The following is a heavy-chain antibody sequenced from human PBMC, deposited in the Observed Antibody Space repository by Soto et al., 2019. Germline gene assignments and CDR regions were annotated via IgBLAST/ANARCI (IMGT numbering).Heavy chain of an antibody. CDR1: GYTLTELS. CDR2: FDPEDGET. CDR3: ATGVDGYHYAGWYFDL. V-gene: IGHV1-24*01. Sequence: QVQLVQSGAEVKKPGASVKVSCKVSGYTLTELSMHWVRQAPGKGLEWMGGFDPEDGETIYAQKFQSRVTMTEDTSTDTAYMELSSLRSEDTAVYYCATGVDGYHYAGWYFDLWGRGTLVTVSS. J-gene: IGHJ2*01. D-gene: IGHD5-12*01.